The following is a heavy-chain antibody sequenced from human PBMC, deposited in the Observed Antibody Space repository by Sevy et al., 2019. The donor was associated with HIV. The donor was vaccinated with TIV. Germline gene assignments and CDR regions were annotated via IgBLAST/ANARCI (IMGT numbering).Heavy chain of an antibody. CDR1: GFTFSDYY. V-gene: IGHV3-11*06. CDR2: ISSSSSYT. CDR3: ARDRYCTSTSCYVAFDI. D-gene: IGHD2-2*01. Sequence: GGSLRLSCAASGFTFSDYYMSWIRQAPGKGLEWDSYISSSSSYTNYADSVKGRFTISRDNAKNSLYLQMNSLRAEDTAVYYCARDRYCTSTSCYVAFDIWGQGTMVTVSS. J-gene: IGHJ3*02.